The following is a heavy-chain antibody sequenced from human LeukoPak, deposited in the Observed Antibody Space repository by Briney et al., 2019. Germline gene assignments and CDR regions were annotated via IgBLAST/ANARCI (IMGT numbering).Heavy chain of an antibody. V-gene: IGHV1-2*02. D-gene: IGHD4-17*01. Sequence: ASVKVSCKASGYTFTEYYLNWMRQAPGQGLEWMGWISPYSGATHNTQIFQGRVTMTRDTSISTAYMEVSSLRSDDSAAYFCARSLTTATWDYWGQGTLVTVSS. CDR1: GYTFTEYY. CDR3: ARSLTTATWDY. J-gene: IGHJ4*02. CDR2: ISPYSGAT.